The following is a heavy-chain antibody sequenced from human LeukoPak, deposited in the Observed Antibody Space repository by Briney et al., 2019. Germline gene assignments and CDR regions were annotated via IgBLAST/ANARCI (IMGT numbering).Heavy chain of an antibody. Sequence: GGSLRLSCAASGFTFSSYSMNWVRQAPGKGLEWVSSISSSSSYIYYADSVKGRFTISRDNAKNSLYLQMNSLRAEDTAVYYCASLTGSKSYDAFDIWGQGTMVTVSS. CDR3: ASLTGSKSYDAFDI. CDR2: ISSSSSYI. D-gene: IGHD1-20*01. V-gene: IGHV3-21*01. J-gene: IGHJ3*02. CDR1: GFTFSSYS.